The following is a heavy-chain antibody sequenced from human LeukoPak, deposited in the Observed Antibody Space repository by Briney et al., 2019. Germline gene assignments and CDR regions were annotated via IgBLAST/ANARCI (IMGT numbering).Heavy chain of an antibody. Sequence: TFDDYAMHWVRQAPGKGLEWIGYIYYSGITYYNPSLKSRVTISVDTSKNQFSLKLSSVTAADTAVYYCARDSLRYYFDYWGQGTLVTVSS. CDR1: TFDDYA. CDR2: IYYSGIT. V-gene: IGHV4-30-4*08. CDR3: ARDSLRYYFDY. D-gene: IGHD2-15*01. J-gene: IGHJ4*02.